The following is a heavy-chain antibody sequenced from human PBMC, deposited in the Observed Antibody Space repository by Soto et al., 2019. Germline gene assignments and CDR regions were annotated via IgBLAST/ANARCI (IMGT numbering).Heavy chain of an antibody. D-gene: IGHD4-17*01. CDR1: GGTFSSYA. J-gene: IGHJ6*02. CDR2: IIPIYGTA. Sequence: QVQLVQSGAEVKKPGSSVKVSCKASGGTFSSYAINWVRQAPGQGLEWMGGIIPIYGTANYAQKFQGRVTITADESTRTAYMELSSLRSEDMAVYYCARERYRVYGDTVLNYYYYGMDVWGQGTTVTVSS. V-gene: IGHV1-69*12. CDR3: ARERYRVYGDTVLNYYYYGMDV.